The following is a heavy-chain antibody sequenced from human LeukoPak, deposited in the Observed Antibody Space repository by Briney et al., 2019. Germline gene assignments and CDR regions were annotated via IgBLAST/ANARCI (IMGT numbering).Heavy chain of an antibody. D-gene: IGHD4-23*01. CDR3: ATPLTAVATFHRLDY. CDR1: GFTFNSLA. J-gene: IGHJ4*02. V-gene: IGHV3-23*01. CDR2: ISGIGTTT. Sequence: GSLRLSCAASGFTFNSLAMSWVRQAPGKGLEWVSTISGIGTTTYYADSVKGRFTISRDYSKNTLYLQMNSLRAEDAAMYYCATPLTAVATFHRLDYWGQGTLVTVSS.